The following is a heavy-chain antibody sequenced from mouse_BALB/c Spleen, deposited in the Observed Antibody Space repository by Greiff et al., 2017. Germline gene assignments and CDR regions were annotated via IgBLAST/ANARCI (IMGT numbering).Heavy chain of an antibody. CDR2: IWAGGST. Sequence: QVQLKESGPGLVAPSQSLSITCTVSGFSLTSYGVHWVRQPPGKGLEWLGVIWAGGSTNYNSALMSRLSISKDNSKSQVFLKMNSLQTDDTAMYYCARDLDGNYDAMDYWGQGTSVTVSS. J-gene: IGHJ4*01. V-gene: IGHV2-9*02. CDR3: ARDLDGNYDAMDY. CDR1: GFSLTSYG. D-gene: IGHD2-1*01.